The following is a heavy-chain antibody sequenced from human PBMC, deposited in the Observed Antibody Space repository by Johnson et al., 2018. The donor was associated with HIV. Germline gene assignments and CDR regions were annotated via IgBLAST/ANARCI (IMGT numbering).Heavy chain of an antibody. J-gene: IGHJ3*02. V-gene: IGHV3-15*01. Sequence: VQLVESGGGSVKPGDSLRLSCAASGFTFSDVWMTWVRQAPGRGLEWLGRIKTKTEGGTTDYAAPVKGRFTISRDDSINTVYLQMNSPKSEDMAVYYCASGWGIAASDAFDIWGQGTMVTVSS. CDR1: GFTFSDVW. CDR2: IKTKTEGGTT. D-gene: IGHD6-13*01. CDR3: ASGWGIAASDAFDI.